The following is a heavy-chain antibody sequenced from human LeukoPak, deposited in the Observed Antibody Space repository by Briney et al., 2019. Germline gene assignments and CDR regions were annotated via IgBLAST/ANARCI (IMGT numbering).Heavy chain of an antibody. CDR3: ARHPREYYDSSGYHKRAFDI. J-gene: IGHJ3*02. CDR2: MFHSGST. CDR1: GYSISSGYY. Sequence: PSETLSLTCAVSGYSISSGYYGGWIRQPPGKGLEWIGSMFHSGSTYYNPSLKSRVTISVDTSKNQFSLKLSSVTAADTAVYYCARHPREYYDSSGYHKRAFDIWGQGTMVTVSS. V-gene: IGHV4-38-2*01. D-gene: IGHD3-22*01.